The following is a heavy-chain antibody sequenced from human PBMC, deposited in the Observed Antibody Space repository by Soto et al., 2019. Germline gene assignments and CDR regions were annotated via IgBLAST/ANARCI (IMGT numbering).Heavy chain of an antibody. Sequence: EVQLVESGGDLVQPGGSLRLSCAASGFTFSNYWMHWVRQAPGKGLVWVARVNSDGSGTAYADSVKGRFTISRDNAKNTLYIQMNSLRAEDTAVYYCARDGVARDVDFDYWGQGNLVTVSS. J-gene: IGHJ4*02. CDR3: ARDGVARDVDFDY. CDR1: GFTFSNYW. V-gene: IGHV3-74*01. CDR2: VNSDGSGT. D-gene: IGHD2-15*01.